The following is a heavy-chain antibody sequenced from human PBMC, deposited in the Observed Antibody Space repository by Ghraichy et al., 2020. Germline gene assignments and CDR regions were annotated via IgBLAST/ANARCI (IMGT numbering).Heavy chain of an antibody. CDR1: GGSFSGYY. CDR2: INHSGST. CDR3: ARGRRYCSSTSCYNGAFDI. V-gene: IGHV4-34*01. D-gene: IGHD2-2*02. J-gene: IGHJ3*02. Sequence: SETLSLTCAVYGGSFSGYYWSWIRQPPGKGLEWIGEINHSGSTNYNPSLKSRVTISVDTSKNQFSLKLSSVTAADTAVYYCARGRRYCSSTSCYNGAFDIWGQGTMVTVSS.